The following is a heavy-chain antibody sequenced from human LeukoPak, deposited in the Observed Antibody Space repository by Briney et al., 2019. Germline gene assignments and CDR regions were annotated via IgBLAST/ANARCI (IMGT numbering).Heavy chain of an antibody. D-gene: IGHD2-21*01. CDR2: IFYSGIT. CDR3: ASPSFPYCGEDD. CDR1: GGTISGSDYY. J-gene: IGHJ4*02. Sequence: PSETLSLTCTVSGGTISGSDYYWGWIRQSPGKGLEWIGSIFYSGITYYNQYLPGRVTISVETSKNPFYLMLTTVTAADTAVYYCASPSFPYCGEDDWGPGILVTVSS. V-gene: IGHV4-39*01.